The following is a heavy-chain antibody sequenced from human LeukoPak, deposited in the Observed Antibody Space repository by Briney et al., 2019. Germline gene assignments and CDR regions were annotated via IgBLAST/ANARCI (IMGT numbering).Heavy chain of an antibody. V-gene: IGHV3-49*03. J-gene: IGHJ4*02. CDR2: IRSKAYGGTT. D-gene: IGHD3-10*01. Sequence: GGSLRLSCTASGFTFGDYAMSWFRQAPGKGLEWVGFIRSKAYGGTTEYAASVKGRFTISRDDSKSIAYLQMNSLKTEDTAVYYCTRDIGLLWFGELRYFDYWGRGTLVTVSS. CDR1: GFTFGDYA. CDR3: TRDIGLLWFGELRYFDY.